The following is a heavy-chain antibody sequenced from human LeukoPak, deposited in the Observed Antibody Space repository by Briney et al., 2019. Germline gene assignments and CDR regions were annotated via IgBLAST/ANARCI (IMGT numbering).Heavy chain of an antibody. V-gene: IGHV3-64*02. D-gene: IGHD2-2*01. J-gene: IGHJ4*02. CDR1: GFTFSRYA. Sequence: GGALRLPCAASGFTFSRYAIHWVRQAPGKGPEYVSAISANGGSTYYADSVRGRFTISRDNSKNTVYLQVGSLRPEDMAVYYCARSWIPALGSRLPFDYWGQGTLVTVSS. CDR3: ARSWIPALGSRLPFDY. CDR2: ISANGGST.